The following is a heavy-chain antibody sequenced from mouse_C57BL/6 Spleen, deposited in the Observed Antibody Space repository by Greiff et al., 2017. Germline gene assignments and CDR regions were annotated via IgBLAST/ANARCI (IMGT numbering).Heavy chain of an antibody. Sequence: QVQLQQPGAELVRPGSSVKLSCKASGYTFTSYWMHWVKQRPIQGLEWIGNIDPSDSETNYNQKFKDKATLTVDKSSSTAYMQLSSLTSEDSAVYSCARSLRREFAYWGQGTLVTVSA. CDR2: IDPSDSET. D-gene: IGHD2-12*01. CDR1: GYTFTSYW. CDR3: ARSLRREFAY. V-gene: IGHV1-52*01. J-gene: IGHJ3*01.